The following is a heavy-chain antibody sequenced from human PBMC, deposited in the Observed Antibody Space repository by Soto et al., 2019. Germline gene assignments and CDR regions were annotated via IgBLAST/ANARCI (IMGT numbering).Heavy chain of an antibody. V-gene: IGHV3-21*01. CDR3: TRDWSGGSSEAYYYYYMDV. CDR2: ISSSGSHI. D-gene: IGHD2-15*01. Sequence: EVQLVESGGGLVKPGGSLRLSCAASGFTFSSYSMNWVRQAPGKGLEWVSSISSSGSHIYYADSVKGRFTISRDNAKNSLYLQMNSLRAEDTAVYYSTRDWSGGSSEAYYYYYMDVWGKGTTVTVSS. J-gene: IGHJ6*03. CDR1: GFTFSSYS.